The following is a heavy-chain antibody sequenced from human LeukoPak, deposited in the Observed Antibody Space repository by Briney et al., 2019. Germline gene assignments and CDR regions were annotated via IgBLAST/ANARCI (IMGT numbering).Heavy chain of an antibody. CDR1: GFTFSSYG. CDR3: AKSYGSGIYYYYMDV. D-gene: IGHD3-10*01. V-gene: IGHV3-30*02. Sequence: GGSLRLSCAASGFTFSSYGMHWVRQAPGKGLEWVAFIRYDGSNKYYADSVKGRFTISRDNSKNTLYLQMNSLRAEDTAVYYCAKSYGSGIYYYYMDVRGKGTTVTVSS. J-gene: IGHJ6*03. CDR2: IRYDGSNK.